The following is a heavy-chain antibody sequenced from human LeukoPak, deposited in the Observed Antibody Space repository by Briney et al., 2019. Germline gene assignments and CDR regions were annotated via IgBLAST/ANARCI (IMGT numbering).Heavy chain of an antibody. Sequence: GGSLRLSCAASGFTFTGYAMSWVRQVPGKGLEWVSTISGYYGSTNYADSVRGRFTISRDNTKNTLYLQMNSLGAEDTAVYYCVKAWLMVRGLMSRIYWGQGALVTVSS. CDR2: ISGYYGST. V-gene: IGHV3-23*01. CDR1: GFTFTGYA. CDR3: VKAWLMVRGLMSRIY. D-gene: IGHD3-10*01. J-gene: IGHJ4*02.